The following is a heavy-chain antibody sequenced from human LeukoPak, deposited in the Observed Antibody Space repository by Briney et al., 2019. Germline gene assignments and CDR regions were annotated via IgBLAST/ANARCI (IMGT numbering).Heavy chain of an antibody. CDR1: GITLSNYG. J-gene: IGHJ4*02. D-gene: IGHD3-22*01. CDR3: AKRGVVIRVILVGFHKEAYYFDS. Sequence: GGSLRLSCAVSGITLSNYGMSWVRQAPGKGLEWVAGISGSGGGRDYADSVKGRFTISRDNSKNTLYLQMKSLRAEDTAVYFCAKRGVVIRVILVGFHKEAYYFDSWGQGALVTVSS. V-gene: IGHV3-23*01. CDR2: ISGSGGGR.